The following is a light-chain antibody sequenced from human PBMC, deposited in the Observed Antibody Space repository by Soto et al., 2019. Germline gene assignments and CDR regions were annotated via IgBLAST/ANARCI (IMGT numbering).Light chain of an antibody. Sequence: DIVMTQSPLSLPVTPGEPASISCRSSQSLLHSNGYNYLDWYLQKPGQSPQLLIYLGSNRASRVPDRISRSGSGTDFTLNISRVEAEDVGVYYCMQALQTPYTFGQGTKLQIK. V-gene: IGKV2-28*01. J-gene: IGKJ2*01. CDR1: QSLLHSNGYNY. CDR3: MQALQTPYT. CDR2: LGS.